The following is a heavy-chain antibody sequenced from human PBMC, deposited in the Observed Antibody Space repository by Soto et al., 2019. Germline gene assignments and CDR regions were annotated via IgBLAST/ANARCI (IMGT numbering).Heavy chain of an antibody. Sequence: EVQLLESGGGLVQPGGSLRLSCAASGFTFSSYTMSWVRQAPGKGLEWVSGISGSGDSTYYADSVKGRFTISRDNSKNTVYLHMNSLRVDDTAVYYCANGNGLGESKGWGQGTLVTVSS. CDR2: ISGSGDST. J-gene: IGHJ4*02. V-gene: IGHV3-23*01. CDR1: GFTFSSYT. CDR3: ANGNGLGESKG. D-gene: IGHD3-10*01.